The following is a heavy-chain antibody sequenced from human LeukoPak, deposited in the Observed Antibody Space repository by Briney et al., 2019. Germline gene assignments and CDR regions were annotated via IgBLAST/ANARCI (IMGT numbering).Heavy chain of an antibody. CDR2: IVVGSGNT. CDR3: AALDIVATPDAFDI. V-gene: IGHV1-58*01. J-gene: IGHJ3*02. D-gene: IGHD5-12*01. Sequence: EASVTVSCKASGFTFTSSAVQWVRQARGQRLEWIGWIVVGSGNTNYAQKFQERVTITRDMSTSTAYMELSSLRSEDTAVYYCAALDIVATPDAFDIWGQGTMVTVSS. CDR1: GFTFTSSA.